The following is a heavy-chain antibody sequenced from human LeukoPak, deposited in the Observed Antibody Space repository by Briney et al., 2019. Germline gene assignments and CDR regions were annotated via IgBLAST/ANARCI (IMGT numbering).Heavy chain of an antibody. D-gene: IGHD3-22*01. CDR3: AVLSYDSSGYYYPFDY. V-gene: IGHV7-4-1*02. CDR1: GYTFTNYA. Sequence: ASVKISCKASGYTFTNYAMNWVRQAPGQGLEWMGWMNTNTGNPTYAQGFTGRFVFSLDTSVSTAYLQISSLKTEDTAVYYCAVLSYDSSGYYYPFDYWGQGTLVTVSS. J-gene: IGHJ4*02. CDR2: MNTNTGNP.